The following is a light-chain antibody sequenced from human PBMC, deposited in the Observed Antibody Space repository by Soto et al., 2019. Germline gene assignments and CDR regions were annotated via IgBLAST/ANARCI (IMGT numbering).Light chain of an antibody. CDR3: AAGDDSLNAYV. J-gene: IGLJ1*01. CDR2: NND. Sequence: QSVLTQPPSASGTPGQRVTISCSGGDSNIGPNTVNWYRQVPGTAPKLLIHNNDQRPSGVPDRISGSKSGTSASLAISGLHSDDEADYYWAAGDDSLNAYVFGIGSKVTVL. V-gene: IGLV1-44*01. CDR1: DSNIGPNT.